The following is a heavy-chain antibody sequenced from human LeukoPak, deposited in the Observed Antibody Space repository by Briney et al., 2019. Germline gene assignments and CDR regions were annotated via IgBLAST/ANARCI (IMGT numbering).Heavy chain of an antibody. V-gene: IGHV3-74*01. J-gene: IGHJ4*02. CDR2: IRSDGGGI. D-gene: IGHD3-10*01. Sequence: GGSLRLSCAAAGFTLSDHWMHWVRQIPGKGLEWVSRIRSDGGGINYAGVVKGRFTISRDSAKNTLYLQMNSLGVEDTAVYYCGRDIVFGSGSIDFWGQGVLVTVSS. CDR3: GRDIVFGSGSIDF. CDR1: GFTLSDHW.